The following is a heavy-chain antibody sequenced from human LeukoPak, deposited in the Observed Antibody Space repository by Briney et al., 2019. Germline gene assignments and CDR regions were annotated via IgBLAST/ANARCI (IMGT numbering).Heavy chain of an antibody. CDR3: AKGGGYSRNAFDI. Sequence: DPGGSLRLSCAASGFTFSSYALSWVRQPPGKGLEWVSTISAPGGNTYYADSVTGRFTISRDSSKSKLYLKMNSLRAEDTAVYYCAKGGGYSRNAFDIWGQGTMVTVSS. CDR2: ISAPGGNT. V-gene: IGHV3-23*01. J-gene: IGHJ3*02. D-gene: IGHD2-15*01. CDR1: GFTFSSYA.